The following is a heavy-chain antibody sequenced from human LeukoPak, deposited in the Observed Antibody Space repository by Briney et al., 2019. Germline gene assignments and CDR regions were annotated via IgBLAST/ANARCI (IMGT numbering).Heavy chain of an antibody. Sequence: GASVKVSCKAPGYTFTSYGISWVRQAPGQGLEWMGWISAYNGNTNYAQKLQGRVTMTTDTSTSTAYMELRSLRSDDTAVYYCARDTEPGIAVAGTSCWGQGTLVTVSS. CDR1: GYTFTSYG. J-gene: IGHJ4*02. V-gene: IGHV1-18*01. CDR3: ARDTEPGIAVAGTSC. CDR2: ISAYNGNT. D-gene: IGHD6-19*01.